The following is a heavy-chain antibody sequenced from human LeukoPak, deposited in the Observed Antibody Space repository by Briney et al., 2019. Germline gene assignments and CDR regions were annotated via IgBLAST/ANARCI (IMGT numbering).Heavy chain of an antibody. CDR1: GFTFSSYA. J-gene: IGHJ6*02. CDR3: AKDIAVAGTTRYFYYGMDV. CDR2: ISGSGGST. D-gene: IGHD6-19*01. Sequence: GGSLRLSCAASGFTFSSYAMSWVRQAPGKGLEWVSAISGSGGSTYYADSVKGRFTISRDNSKNSLYLQLNSLRPEDTALYYCAKDIAVAGTTRYFYYGMDVWGQGTTVTVSS. V-gene: IGHV3-23*01.